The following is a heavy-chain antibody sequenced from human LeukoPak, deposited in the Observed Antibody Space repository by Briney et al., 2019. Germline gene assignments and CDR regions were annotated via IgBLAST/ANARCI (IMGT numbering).Heavy chain of an antibody. CDR1: GGSFSGYY. Sequence: SETLSLTCAVYGGSFSGYYWSWIRQPPGKGLEWIGEINHSGSTNYNPSLKSRVTISVDTSKNQFSLKLSSVTAADTAVYYCANLHFFSLYYDFGSVYYHVGFAPGAKEPLVTFS. J-gene: IGHJ5*02. V-gene: IGHV4-34*01. CDR3: ANLHFFSLYYDFGSVYYHVGFAP. D-gene: IGHD3-3*01. CDR2: INHSGST.